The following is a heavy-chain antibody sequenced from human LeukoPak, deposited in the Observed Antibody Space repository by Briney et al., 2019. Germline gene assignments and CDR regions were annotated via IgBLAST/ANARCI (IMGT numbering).Heavy chain of an antibody. V-gene: IGHV3-21*01. Sequence: PGGSLRLSCVGSGFSFSTYSFNWVRQAPGKGLEWVSCISRSSSDIYYADSVKGRFTISRDNAKNSLYLQMNSLRAEDTAVYYCARERERGDRHSSGDWGQGTLVTVSS. CDR2: ISRSSSDI. J-gene: IGHJ4*02. D-gene: IGHD6-19*01. CDR1: GFSFSTYS. CDR3: ARERERGDRHSSGD.